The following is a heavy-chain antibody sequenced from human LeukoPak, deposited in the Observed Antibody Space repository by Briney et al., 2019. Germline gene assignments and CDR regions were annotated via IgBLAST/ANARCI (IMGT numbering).Heavy chain of an antibody. V-gene: IGHV3-43*01. CDR3: AKDIEKDYVWGSYPPEY. CDR1: GFTFDDYT. CDR2: ISWDGGST. Sequence: PGGSLRLSCAASGFTFDDYTMHSVRQAPGKGVEWDSLISWDGGSTYYADSVKGRFTISRDNSKNSLYLQMNSLRTEDTALYYCAKDIEKDYVWGSYPPEYWGQGTLVTVSS. J-gene: IGHJ4*02. D-gene: IGHD3-16*02.